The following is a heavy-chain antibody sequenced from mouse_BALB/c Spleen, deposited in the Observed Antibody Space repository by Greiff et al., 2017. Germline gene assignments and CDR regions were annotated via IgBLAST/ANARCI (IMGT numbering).Heavy chain of an antibody. CDR2: IYPGDGDT. J-gene: IGHJ4*01. Sequence: QVQLQQSGAELVRPGSSVKISCKASGYAFSSYWMNWVKQRPGQGLEWIGQIYPGDGDTNYNGKFKGKATLTADKSSSTAYMQLSSLTSEDSAVYFCARSGYDYDYAMDYWGQGTSVTVAS. CDR1: GYAFSSYW. CDR3: ARSGYDYDYAMDY. V-gene: IGHV1-80*01. D-gene: IGHD2-4*01.